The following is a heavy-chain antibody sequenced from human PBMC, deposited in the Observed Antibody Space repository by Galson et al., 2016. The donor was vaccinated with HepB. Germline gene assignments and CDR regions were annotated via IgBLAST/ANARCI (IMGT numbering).Heavy chain of an antibody. J-gene: IGHJ6*04. CDR3: ARDQKYSGTDFYFAMDV. Sequence: SLRLSCAASGFIFSQFAVHWVRQAPGKGLEWVAVISYDGTRKYYTDSVKGRFTVSRDDPKTTLYLQMNTLRPEDTGVYYCARDQKYSGTDFYFAMDVWGKGATVTVSS. CDR2: ISYDGTRK. D-gene: IGHD1-26*01. V-gene: IGHV3-30-3*01. CDR1: GFIFSQFA.